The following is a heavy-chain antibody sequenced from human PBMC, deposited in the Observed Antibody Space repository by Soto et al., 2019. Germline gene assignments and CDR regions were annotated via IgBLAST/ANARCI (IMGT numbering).Heavy chain of an antibody. CDR2: ISWNSGSI. D-gene: IGHD3-10*01. CDR3: AKGGRDYYGSGSYPYYFDY. CDR1: GFTFDDYA. J-gene: IGHJ4*02. V-gene: IGHV3-9*01. Sequence: EVQLVESGGGLVQPGRSLRLSCEASGFTFDDYAMHWVRQAPGKGLEWVSGISWNSGSIGYADSVKGRFTISRDNAKNSLYLQMNSLRAEDTALYYCAKGGRDYYGSGSYPYYFDYWGQGTLVTVSS.